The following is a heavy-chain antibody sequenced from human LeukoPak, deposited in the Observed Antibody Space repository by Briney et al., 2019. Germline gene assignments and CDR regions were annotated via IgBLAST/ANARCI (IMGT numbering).Heavy chain of an antibody. D-gene: IGHD5-18*01. CDR2: INHSGST. CDR3: ARLAGYSYVRFDY. V-gene: IGHV4-34*01. J-gene: IGHJ4*02. CDR1: GGSFSGYY. Sequence: SETLSLTCAVYGGSFSGYYWSWIRQPPGKGLEWIGEINHSGSTNYNPSLKSRVTISVDTSKNQFSLKLSSVTAADTAVYYCARLAGYSYVRFDYWGQGTLVTVSS.